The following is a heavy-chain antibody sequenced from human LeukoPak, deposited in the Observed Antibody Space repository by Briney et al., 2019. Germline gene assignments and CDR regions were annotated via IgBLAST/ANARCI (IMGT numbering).Heavy chain of an antibody. Sequence: PGGSVRLSCAASGFTFRTYAMSWVRQAWGKGLEGVSAISDSGGSEYCADSVEGRFTVSRDNSKNTLYLQMNSLRAQDTAVYYCAKTLCGGDCYFYAEYFPHSRQATL. CDR1: GFTFRTYA. CDR3: AKTLCGGDCYFYAEYFPH. V-gene: IGHV3-23*01. D-gene: IGHD2-21*02. CDR2: ISDSGGSE. J-gene: IGHJ1*01.